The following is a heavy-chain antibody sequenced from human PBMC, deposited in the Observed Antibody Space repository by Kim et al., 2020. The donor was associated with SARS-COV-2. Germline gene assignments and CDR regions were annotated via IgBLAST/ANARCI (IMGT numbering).Heavy chain of an antibody. J-gene: IGHJ5*02. V-gene: IGHV3-74*01. Sequence: GGSLRLSCAASGFTFSDYWMHWVRQAPGKGLVWASHITGDGSYTNYADSVKGRFTISRDNAKNSLYLQMNSLRAEDTALYYCTKDIKKTNWFDPWGQGTLVTVSS. CDR1: GFTFSDYW. CDR2: ITGDGSYT. CDR3: TKDIKKTNWFDP.